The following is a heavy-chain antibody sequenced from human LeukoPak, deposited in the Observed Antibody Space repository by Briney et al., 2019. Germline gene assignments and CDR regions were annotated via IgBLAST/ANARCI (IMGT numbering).Heavy chain of an antibody. V-gene: IGHV3-23*01. Sequence: PGGSLRLSCAASGFTFSSYVMTWVRQAPGKGLEWVSTISGSGDSIYYADSVKGRFTISRDNSKNTLYLQMNSLRVEDTAVYYCAKGYTSSYYYYYMDVWGKGTTVTVSS. CDR1: GFTFSSYV. J-gene: IGHJ6*03. CDR3: AKGYTSSYYYYYMDV. CDR2: ISGSGDSI. D-gene: IGHD6-6*01.